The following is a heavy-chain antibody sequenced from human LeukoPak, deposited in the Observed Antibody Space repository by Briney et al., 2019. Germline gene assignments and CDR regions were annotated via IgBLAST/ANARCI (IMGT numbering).Heavy chain of an antibody. CDR1: GSTFRSHW. CDR3: ASGLLMAGGTLDH. J-gene: IGHJ4*02. CDR2: LDTGGRTT. V-gene: IGHV3-74*01. D-gene: IGHD6-19*01. Sequence: QPGGSLRLSCAASGSTFRSHWMHWVRQAPGEGLVWVSRLDTGGRTTTYADSVRGRFTISRDNAKDTLYLQMNSLRAEDTAVYYCASGLLMAGGTLDHWGRGTLVTVSS.